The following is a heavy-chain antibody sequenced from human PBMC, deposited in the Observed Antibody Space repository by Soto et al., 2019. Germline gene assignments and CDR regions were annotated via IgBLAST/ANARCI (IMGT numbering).Heavy chain of an antibody. Sequence: QVQLQESGPGLVKPSGTLSLTCAVSGGSISSSNWWSWVRQPPGKGLEWIGEIYHSGSTNYNPSLKTRVTISVAKSKNQFSLKLSSVTAADTAVYYCARDSASIAAAFDYWGQGTLVTVSS. J-gene: IGHJ4*02. CDR2: IYHSGST. CDR3: ARDSASIAAAFDY. D-gene: IGHD6-6*01. CDR1: GGSISSSNW. V-gene: IGHV4-4*02.